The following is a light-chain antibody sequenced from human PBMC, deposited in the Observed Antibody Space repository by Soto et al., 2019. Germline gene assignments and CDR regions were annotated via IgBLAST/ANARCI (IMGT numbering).Light chain of an antibody. CDR1: SSNIGAGYD. J-gene: IGLJ1*01. CDR2: GNS. CDR3: QSYDSSLLGV. Sequence: QSALTQPPSVSGAPGQRVTISCTGSSSNIGAGYDVHWYQQLPGTAPKLLIYGNSNRPSGVPDRFSGSKSGTSASLAITGLQAEDEADYYCQSYDSSLLGVFGTGTKVTVL. V-gene: IGLV1-40*01.